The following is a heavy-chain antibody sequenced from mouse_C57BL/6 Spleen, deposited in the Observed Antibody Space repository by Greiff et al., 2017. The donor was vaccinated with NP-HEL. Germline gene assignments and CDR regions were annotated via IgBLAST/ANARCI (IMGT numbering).Heavy chain of an antibody. CDR3: AVYDYNYAMDY. J-gene: IGHJ4*01. D-gene: IGHD2-4*01. V-gene: IGHV1-54*01. CDR2: INPGSGGT. CDR1: GYAFTNYL. Sequence: VHLVESGAELVRPGTSVKVSCKASGYAFTNYLIEWVKQRPGQGLEWIGVINPGSGGTNYNEKFKGKATLTADKSSSTAYMQLSSLTSEDSAVYFCAVYDYNYAMDYWGQGTSVTVSS.